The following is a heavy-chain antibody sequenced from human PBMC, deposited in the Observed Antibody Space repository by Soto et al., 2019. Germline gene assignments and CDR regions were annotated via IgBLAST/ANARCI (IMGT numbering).Heavy chain of an antibody. Sequence: ASVKVSCKASGYTFTSYAMHWVRQAPGQRLEWMGWINAGNGNTKYSQKFQGRVTITRDTSASTAYMELSSLRSEDTAVYYCARDTVVVTAYNWFGPWGQGTLVTVSS. CDR1: GYTFTSYA. V-gene: IGHV1-3*01. CDR2: INAGNGNT. J-gene: IGHJ5*02. CDR3: ARDTVVVTAYNWFGP. D-gene: IGHD2-21*02.